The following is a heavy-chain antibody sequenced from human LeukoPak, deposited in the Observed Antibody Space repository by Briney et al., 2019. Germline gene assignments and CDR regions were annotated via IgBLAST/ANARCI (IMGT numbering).Heavy chain of an antibody. Sequence: SETLSLTCTVSGYSISSGYYWGWIQQPPGKGLEWIGSVYHSGSTYYNPSLKSRVTISVDTSKNQFSLKLSSVTAADTAVYYCARIHYDILTGYYMNYYYYMDVWGKGTTVTVSS. D-gene: IGHD3-9*01. CDR2: VYHSGST. V-gene: IGHV4-38-2*02. J-gene: IGHJ6*03. CDR3: ARIHYDILTGYYMNYYYYMDV. CDR1: GYSISSGYY.